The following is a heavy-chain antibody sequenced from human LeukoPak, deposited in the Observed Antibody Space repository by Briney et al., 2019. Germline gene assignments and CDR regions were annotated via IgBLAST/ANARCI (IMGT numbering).Heavy chain of an antibody. J-gene: IGHJ4*01. CDR3: AKDFVIAIYY. CDR1: RFTFSNYA. CDR2: ISGSGGST. V-gene: IGHV3-23*01. Sequence: GGSLRLSCAASRFTFSNYAMTWVRQAPGKGLEWVSAISGSGGSTYYADSVKGRFTISRDNSKNTLYLHMDSQRAEDTTVYYCAKDFVIAIYYWGQGTSVTVSS. D-gene: IGHD2-21*01.